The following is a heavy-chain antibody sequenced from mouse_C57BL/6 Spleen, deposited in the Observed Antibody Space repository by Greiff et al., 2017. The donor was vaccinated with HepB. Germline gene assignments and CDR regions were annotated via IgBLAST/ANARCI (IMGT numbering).Heavy chain of an antibody. D-gene: IGHD2-4*01. CDR2: ISNGGGST. CDR3: ARRGGDYDAWFAD. Sequence: EVHLVESGGGLVQPGGSLKLSCAASGFTFSDYYMYWVRQTPEKRLEWVAYISNGGGSTYYPDTVKGRFTISRDNAKNTLYMQMSRLKSEEPAMYSCARRGGDYDAWFADWGQGTLVTVSA. V-gene: IGHV5-12*01. J-gene: IGHJ3*01. CDR1: GFTFSDYY.